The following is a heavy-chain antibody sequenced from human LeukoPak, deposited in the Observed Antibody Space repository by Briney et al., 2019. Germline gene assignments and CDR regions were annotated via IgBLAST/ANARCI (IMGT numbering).Heavy chain of an antibody. Sequence: GGSLRLSCTASGFTLSDHYMDWVRQAPGKGLEWVGRTRNKANSYTTEYAASVKGRFTISRDDSKNSLYLQMNSLRAEDTAVYYCASQPPSSYWGQGTLVTVSS. CDR3: ASQPPSSY. V-gene: IGHV3-72*01. CDR2: TRNKANSYTT. J-gene: IGHJ4*02. CDR1: GFTLSDHY.